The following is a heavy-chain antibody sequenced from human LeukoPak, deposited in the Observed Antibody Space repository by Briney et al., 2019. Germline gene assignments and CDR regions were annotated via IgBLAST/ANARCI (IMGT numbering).Heavy chain of an antibody. CDR3: ARASGSRWIQLWFAFDY. Sequence: GGSLRLSCAASGFTFSDYYMSWIRQAPGKGLEWVSYISSSGSTIYYADSVKGRFTISRDNAKNSLYLPMNSLRAEDTAVYYCARASGSRWIQLWFAFDYWGQGTLVTVSS. CDR1: GFTFSDYY. V-gene: IGHV3-11*01. CDR2: ISSSGSTI. J-gene: IGHJ4*02. D-gene: IGHD5-18*01.